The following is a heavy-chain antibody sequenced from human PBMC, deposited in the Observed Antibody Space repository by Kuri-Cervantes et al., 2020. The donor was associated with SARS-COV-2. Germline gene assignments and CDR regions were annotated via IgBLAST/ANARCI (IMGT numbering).Heavy chain of an antibody. CDR3: ARGEGSRWSY. CDR2: ISGSGGST. J-gene: IGHJ4*02. Sequence: GESLKISCAASGFTFSSYAMSWVRQAPGKGLEWVSAISGSGGSTNYADSVKGRFTISRDNSKNTLYLQMNSLRAEDTAVYYCARGEGSRWSYWGQGTLVTVSS. D-gene: IGHD6-13*01. CDR1: GFTFSSYA. V-gene: IGHV3-23*01.